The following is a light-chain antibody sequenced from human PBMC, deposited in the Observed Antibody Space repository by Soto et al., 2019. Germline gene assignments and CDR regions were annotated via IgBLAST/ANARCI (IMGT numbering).Light chain of an antibody. CDR3: SSYKTASPVV. CDR2: EVS. Sequence: QSVLTQPASVSGSPGRSIPISCTGTSSDIGYYNYVSWYQQYPVKAPKLIIYEVSNRPSGVSNRFSGSKSANTASLTISGLQAEDEADYHCSSYKTASPVVFGTGTKVTVL. V-gene: IGLV2-14*01. J-gene: IGLJ1*01. CDR1: SSDIGYYNY.